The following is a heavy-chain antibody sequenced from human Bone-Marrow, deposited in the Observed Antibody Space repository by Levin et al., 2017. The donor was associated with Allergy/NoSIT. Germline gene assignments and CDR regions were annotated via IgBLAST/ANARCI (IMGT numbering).Heavy chain of an antibody. Sequence: GGSLRLSCAVSGFTFSDYTMHWVRQVPGKGLEWVSLISKVGSSSYYSDSVKGRFTISRDNIKDSLFLQMRSLRPGDTALYYCVRGTDFGDFLGHFDYWGQGTLVTVSS. CDR2: ISKVGSSS. D-gene: IGHD4-17*01. CDR3: VRGTDFGDFLGHFDY. V-gene: IGHV3-43*01. CDR1: GFTFSDYT. J-gene: IGHJ4*02.